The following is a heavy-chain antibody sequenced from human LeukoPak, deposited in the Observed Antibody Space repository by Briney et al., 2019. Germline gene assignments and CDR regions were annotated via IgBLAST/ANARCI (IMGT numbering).Heavy chain of an antibody. CDR1: GFPFSEYS. V-gene: IGHV3-48*01. D-gene: IGHD1-1*01. Sequence: GGSLRLSCTASGFPFSEYSMNWVRQAPGKGLEWISYIGIDSGNTKYADSVRGRFTISTDKAKNSLYLQMNSLRVEDTAVYYCARDHNYAFDNWGQGTLVSVAS. J-gene: IGHJ4*02. CDR3: ARDHNYAFDN. CDR2: IGIDSGNT.